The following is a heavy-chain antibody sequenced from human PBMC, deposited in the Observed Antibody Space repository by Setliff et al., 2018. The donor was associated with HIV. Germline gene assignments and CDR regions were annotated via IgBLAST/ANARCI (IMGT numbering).Heavy chain of an antibody. CDR1: IGSISSGDYY. Sequence: PSETLSLTCSLSIGSISSGDYYWSWIRQPPGKGLQWIGSIYHSGSIYYNPSLKSRVTISVDTSKNQFSLKLSSVTAADTAVYYCASVSSTSFPAKGFDYWGQGTLVTVSS. V-gene: IGHV4-39*07. J-gene: IGHJ4*02. CDR3: ASVSSTSFPAKGFDY. D-gene: IGHD2-2*01. CDR2: IYHSGSI.